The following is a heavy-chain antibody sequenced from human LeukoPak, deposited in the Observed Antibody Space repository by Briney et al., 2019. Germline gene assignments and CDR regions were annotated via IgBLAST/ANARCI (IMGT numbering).Heavy chain of an antibody. J-gene: IGHJ4*02. CDR3: ARGGDYGDYFPFDY. V-gene: IGHV4-39*07. CDR1: GDSISSNYYY. Sequence: SETLSLTCTVSGDSISSNYYYWGWIRQPPGKGLEWIGSIDHIGTTYYNPSLKSRVLVSVDTSKNQFSLKLSSVTAADTAVYYCARGGDYGDYFPFDYWGQGTLVTVSS. CDR2: IDHIGTT. D-gene: IGHD4-17*01.